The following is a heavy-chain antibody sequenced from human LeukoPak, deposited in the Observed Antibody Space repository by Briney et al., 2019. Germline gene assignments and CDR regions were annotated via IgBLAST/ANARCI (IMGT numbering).Heavy chain of an antibody. Sequence: GGSLRLSCAASGFTLSNFWMHWVHQAPGKGLVWVALIYGDGSFTRYADSVKGRFTISRDNAKNTVYLQMNSLRVEDTAVYYCARVYKTNGYLYWGQGSLVTVSS. CDR1: GFTLSNFW. CDR2: IYGDGSFT. J-gene: IGHJ4*02. D-gene: IGHD2-8*01. CDR3: ARVYKTNGYLY. V-gene: IGHV3-74*01.